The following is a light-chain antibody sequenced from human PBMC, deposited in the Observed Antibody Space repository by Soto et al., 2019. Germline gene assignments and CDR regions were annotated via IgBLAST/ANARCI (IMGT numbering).Light chain of an antibody. CDR3: QQSYSIPYT. CDR2: VVS. CDR1: QTISRN. Sequence: DIQLTQSPSSLSASVGDRVTITCRASQTISRNLNWYQQKPGEAPKLLMYVVSTLQAGVPSRFSGSESGTDYTLTISNLQPDDFAPYYCQQSYSIPYTFGRGTKLEIK. J-gene: IGKJ2*01. V-gene: IGKV1-39*01.